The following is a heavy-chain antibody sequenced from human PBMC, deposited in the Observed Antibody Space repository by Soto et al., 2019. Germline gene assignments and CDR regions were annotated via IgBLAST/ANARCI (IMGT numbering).Heavy chain of an antibody. D-gene: IGHD2-15*01. CDR2: INAGNGNT. CDR1: GYTFTSYA. Sequence: ASVKVSCKASGYTFTSYAMHWVRQAPGQRLEWMGWINAGNGNTKYSQKFQGRVTITRGTSASTAYMELSSLRSEDTAVYYCARGKCSGGSCAPPLDPWGQGTLVTVSS. J-gene: IGHJ5*02. V-gene: IGHV1-3*01. CDR3: ARGKCSGGSCAPPLDP.